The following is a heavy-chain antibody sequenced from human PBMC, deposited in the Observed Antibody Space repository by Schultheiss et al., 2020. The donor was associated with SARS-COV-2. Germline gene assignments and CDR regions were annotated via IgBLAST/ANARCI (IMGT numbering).Heavy chain of an antibody. D-gene: IGHD2-8*02. CDR1: GFTFSSYA. CDR2: INWNSAII. V-gene: IGHV3-20*04. CDR3: ARVLYWRGDV. J-gene: IGHJ6*02. Sequence: GGSLRLSCAASGFTFSSYAMHWVRQAPGKGLEWVSGINWNSAIIAYADSVKGRFTISRDNAKNSLYLQMNSLRAEDTAVYYCARVLYWRGDVWGQGTTVTVSS.